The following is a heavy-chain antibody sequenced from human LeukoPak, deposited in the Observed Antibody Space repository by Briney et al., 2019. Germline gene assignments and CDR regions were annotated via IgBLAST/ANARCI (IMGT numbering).Heavy chain of an antibody. Sequence: PGVSLRLSCAASGFTFSSYAMIWVRQAPGKGLEWVSTTSGSGGSSYYADSVKGRFTISRDNFKNTLYLQMNSLRADDTAVYYCAKAGYSYGIPFFDYWGQGTLVTVSS. V-gene: IGHV3-23*01. CDR2: TSGSGGSS. CDR1: GFTFSSYA. D-gene: IGHD5-18*01. CDR3: AKAGYSYGIPFFDY. J-gene: IGHJ4*02.